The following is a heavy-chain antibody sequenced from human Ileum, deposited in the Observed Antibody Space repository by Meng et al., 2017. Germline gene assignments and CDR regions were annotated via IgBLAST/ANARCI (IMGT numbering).Heavy chain of an antibody. CDR2: IDHLGIA. CDR1: GASMSVVSY. Sequence: QVRLQESGPGLVKASETLSLTCSVSGASMSVVSYWSWVRQSPGKGLEWIGQIDHLGIAYYKPSLKSRVTMSIDQSKSQFSLRLTSVSAADTAVYYCARHGGYYQDFWGQGTLVTVFS. J-gene: IGHJ4*02. V-gene: IGHV4-4*02. CDR3: ARHGGYYQDF. D-gene: IGHD4-23*01.